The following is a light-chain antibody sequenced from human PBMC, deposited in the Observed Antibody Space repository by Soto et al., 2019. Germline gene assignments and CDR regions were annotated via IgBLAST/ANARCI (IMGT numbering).Light chain of an antibody. CDR3: SSYTPSSTYV. CDR2: DVS. CDR1: SSDVGGYNY. V-gene: IGLV2-14*03. J-gene: IGLJ1*01. Sequence: QSALTQPASVSGSPGQSITISCTGTSSDVGGYNYVSWYQQYPGKAPKLMIYDVSSRPSGVSNRFSGSKSDNTASLTISGLQAEDEADYHCSSYTPSSTYVFGTGTKVTVL.